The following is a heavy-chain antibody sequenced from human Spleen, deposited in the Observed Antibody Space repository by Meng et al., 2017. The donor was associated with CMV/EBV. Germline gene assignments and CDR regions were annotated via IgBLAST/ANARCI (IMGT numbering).Heavy chain of an antibody. CDR2: ISQSGRAI. CDR1: EFTFNSYE. V-gene: IGHV3-48*03. J-gene: IGHJ4*02. D-gene: IGHD3-22*01. CDR3: TRDGPYYSHSSGSFDH. Sequence: GGSLRLSCAAFEFTFNSYEFHWVRQVPGKGLEWLSHISQSGRAIHYADSVKGRFTISRDNAKNSLYLEMSSLRAEDTAMYFCTRDGPYYSHSSGSFDHWGQGTLVTVSS.